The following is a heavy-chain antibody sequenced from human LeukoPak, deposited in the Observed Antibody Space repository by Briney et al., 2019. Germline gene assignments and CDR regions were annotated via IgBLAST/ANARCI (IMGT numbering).Heavy chain of an antibody. CDR2: ISYDGFNN. V-gene: IGHV3-30*18. J-gene: IGHJ4*02. D-gene: IGHD5-18*01. Sequence: AGGSLRLSCAASGFTFSSYGMHWVRQAPGKGLEWVAVISYDGFNNYYADSVKGRFTISRDNSKNTLYLQMNSLGAEDTAVYYCVKDMRPGNSYGYGSAFDYWGQGTLVTVSS. CDR1: GFTFSSYG. CDR3: VKDMRPGNSYGYGSAFDY.